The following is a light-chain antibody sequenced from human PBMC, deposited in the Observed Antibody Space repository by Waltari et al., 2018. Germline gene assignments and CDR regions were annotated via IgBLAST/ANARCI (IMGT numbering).Light chain of an antibody. J-gene: IGLJ1*01. CDR3: CSYAGRGTYV. CDR1: TSDVRHYDF. Sequence: QSALTHPASGSGPPGQSVPISCTCTTSDVRHYDFFPWYQQPPGQAPKLLICEVNKRPSGVSSRFSGSKSGNTASLTISGLQAEDEADYYCCSYAGRGTYVFGSGTKVTVL. CDR2: EVN. V-gene: IGLV2-23*02.